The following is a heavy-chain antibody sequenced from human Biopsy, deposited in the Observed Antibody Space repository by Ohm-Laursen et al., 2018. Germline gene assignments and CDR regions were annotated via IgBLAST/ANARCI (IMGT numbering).Heavy chain of an antibody. Sequence: SVKVSCKASGYSFSTYDVNWARRARGQGLEWMGWMIPSSGKTGYAQRFQGRATLTMNTSISTAYMELSGLRSEDTAVYFCARGYSRRVSIFEASIYWFDTWGQGTLVTVSS. V-gene: IGHV1-8*01. CDR1: GYSFSTYD. CDR2: MIPSSGKT. D-gene: IGHD6-6*01. CDR3: ARGYSRRVSIFEASIYWFDT. J-gene: IGHJ5*02.